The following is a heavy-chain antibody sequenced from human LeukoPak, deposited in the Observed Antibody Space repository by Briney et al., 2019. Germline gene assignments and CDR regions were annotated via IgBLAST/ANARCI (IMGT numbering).Heavy chain of an antibody. CDR1: GYSFTNDW. D-gene: IGHD6-13*01. CDR3: AAQQLAIGDDAFDI. CDR2: IRYDGSNK. V-gene: IGHV3-30*02. Sequence: GESLKISCKVSGYSFTNDWIGWVRQAPGKGLEWVAFIRYDGSNKYYADSVKGRFTISRDNSKNTLYLQMNSLRAEDTAVYYCAAQQLAIGDDAFDIWGQGTMVTVSS. J-gene: IGHJ3*02.